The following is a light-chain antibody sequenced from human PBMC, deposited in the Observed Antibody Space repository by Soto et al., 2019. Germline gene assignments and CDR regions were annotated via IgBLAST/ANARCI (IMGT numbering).Light chain of an antibody. V-gene: IGKV1-9*01. Sequence: IQLTPSPSSLSASVGDRVTINCRASQGISSYLAWYQQKPGKVPKNLIYAASTLQSGVPSRFSGSGSGTEFTLTISSLQPDDFATYYCQQYNSYSPTFGQGTKVDIK. CDR3: QQYNSYSPT. CDR1: QGISSY. CDR2: AAS. J-gene: IGKJ1*01.